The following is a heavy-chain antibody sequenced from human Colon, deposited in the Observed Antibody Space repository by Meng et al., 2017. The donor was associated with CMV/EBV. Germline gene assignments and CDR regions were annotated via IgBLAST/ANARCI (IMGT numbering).Heavy chain of an antibody. CDR3: VSGITGRPESEY. CDR1: GFTFSSYW. D-gene: IGHD1-14*01. J-gene: IGHJ4*02. CDR2: VTRESMI. V-gene: IGHV3-11*01. Sequence: GGSLRLSCAASGFTFSSYWMSWIRQAPGKGLEWIIYVTRESMIYSADSVRGRFTISRDNAKNSMYLQLNSLRAEDTAVYYCVSGITGRPESEYWGQGTLVTVSS.